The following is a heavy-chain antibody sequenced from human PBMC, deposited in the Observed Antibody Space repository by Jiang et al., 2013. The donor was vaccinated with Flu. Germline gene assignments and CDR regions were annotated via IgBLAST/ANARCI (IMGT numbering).Heavy chain of an antibody. J-gene: IGHJ4*02. CDR3: AKVPSTSSSWYWVGSGDY. D-gene: IGHD6-13*01. Sequence: YYADSVKGRFTISRDNSKNTLYLQMNSLRAEDTAVYYCAKVPSTSSSWYWVGSGDYWGQGTLVTVSS. V-gene: IGHV3-23*01.